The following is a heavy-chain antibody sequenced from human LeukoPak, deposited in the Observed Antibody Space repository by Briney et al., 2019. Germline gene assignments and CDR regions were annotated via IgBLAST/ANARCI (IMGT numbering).Heavy chain of an antibody. CDR3: ARRVAVAGRNHFDD. V-gene: IGHV4-39*01. CDR1: GGSIFTTSYY. CDR2: IYYSGSA. Sequence: PSETLSLTCTVAGGSIFTTSYYWDWIRQSPGKGLEWIGSIYYSGSAYHSPSLKSRLTVSVDTSKNQFSLGLTSVTAADTAVYYCARRVAVAGRNHFDDWGQGTLVTVSS. J-gene: IGHJ4*02. D-gene: IGHD6-19*01.